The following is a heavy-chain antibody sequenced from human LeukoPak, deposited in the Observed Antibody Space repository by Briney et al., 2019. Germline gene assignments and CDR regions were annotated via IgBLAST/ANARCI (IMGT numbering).Heavy chain of an antibody. D-gene: IGHD4-17*01. J-gene: IGHJ4*02. CDR3: ARTDGYGDYGDY. CDR2: IIPIFGTA. CDR1: GGTFSSYA. V-gene: IGHV1-69*13. Sequence: SVKVSCRASGGTFSSYAISWVRQAPGRGLEWMGGIIPIFGTANYAQKFQGRVTITADESTSTAYMELSSLRSEDTAVYYCARTDGYGDYGDYWGQGTLVTVSS.